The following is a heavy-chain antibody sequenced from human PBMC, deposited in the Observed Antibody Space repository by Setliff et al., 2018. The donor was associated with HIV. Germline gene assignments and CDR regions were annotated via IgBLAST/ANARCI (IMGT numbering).Heavy chain of an antibody. CDR1: GFTFSSYT. J-gene: IGHJ5*02. CDR3: ARFPSTQEVDWFDP. Sequence: GESLKISCAASGFTFSSYTMNWVRQAPGKGLEWVSSITSSSSYMYYADSVKGRFTISRDNAKNSLYLQMDSLRAEDTAVYYCARFPSTQEVDWFDPWGQGTLVTVSS. V-gene: IGHV3-21*01. CDR2: ITSSSSYM. D-gene: IGHD2-15*01.